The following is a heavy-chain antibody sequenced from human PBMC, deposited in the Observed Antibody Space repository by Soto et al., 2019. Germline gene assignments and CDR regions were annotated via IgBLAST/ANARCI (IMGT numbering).Heavy chain of an antibody. CDR1: GGSFSGYQ. CDR2: INVSGNI. CDR3: ARGLILWFGELARRGGYYYYMDV. V-gene: IGHV4-34*01. Sequence: QVQLQQWGAGLLKPSETLSLTCAVYGGSFSGYQWTWIRQTPGKGLEWIGEINVSGNINYNPSLRSRVTFLVDRAKKQISLKLSSVTAADAAVYYCARGLILWFGELARRGGYYYYMDVWGKGTAATVSS. J-gene: IGHJ6*03. D-gene: IGHD3-10*01.